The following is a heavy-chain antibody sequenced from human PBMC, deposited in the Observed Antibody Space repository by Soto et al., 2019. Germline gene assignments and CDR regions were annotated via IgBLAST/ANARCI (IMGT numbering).Heavy chain of an antibody. CDR3: ARENPDSGAFDF. CDR2: INPKRGKT. J-gene: IGHJ3*01. D-gene: IGHD2-21*02. Sequence: VQLVQSGAEVKRPGASLRVSCKTSGYTFTDYYVHWVRQAPGQGLQWMGWINPKRGKTDYAQQFQGRVTMTRDTSSSTVYMEVSRLSFDDTAVYYCARENPDSGAFDFWGQGTMVTASS. V-gene: IGHV1-2*02. CDR1: GYTFTDYY.